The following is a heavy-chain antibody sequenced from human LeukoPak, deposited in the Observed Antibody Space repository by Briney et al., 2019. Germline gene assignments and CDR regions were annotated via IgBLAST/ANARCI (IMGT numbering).Heavy chain of an antibody. CDR1: TSR. J-gene: IGHJ4*02. Sequence: ASVKVSCKATSRISWVRQAPGQGLEWMGWIGTYGGDTYYAQKFQGRITVTTDTSTSTVYMELRNLRSDDTAVYYCARSPGYFDWLLERFDYWGQGTLVTVSS. D-gene: IGHD3-9*01. CDR2: IGTYGGDT. CDR3: ARSPGYFDWLLERFDY. V-gene: IGHV1-18*01.